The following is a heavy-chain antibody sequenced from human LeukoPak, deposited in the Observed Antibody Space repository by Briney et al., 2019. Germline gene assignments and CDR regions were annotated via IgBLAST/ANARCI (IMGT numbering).Heavy chain of an antibody. Sequence: PGGSLRLSCAASGFTFDDYGMSWVRQAPGKGLEWVSGINWNGGSTGYADSVKGRFTISRDNAKNSLYLQMNSLRAEDTAVYYCARDSLQDIYSSSWYSYGYYYYYMDVWGKGTTVTVSS. D-gene: IGHD6-13*01. CDR2: INWNGGST. V-gene: IGHV3-20*04. J-gene: IGHJ6*03. CDR1: GFTFDDYG. CDR3: ARDSLQDIYSSSWYSYGYYYYYMDV.